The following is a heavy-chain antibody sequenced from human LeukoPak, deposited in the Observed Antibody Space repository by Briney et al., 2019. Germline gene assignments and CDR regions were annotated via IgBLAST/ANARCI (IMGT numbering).Heavy chain of an antibody. V-gene: IGHV3-23*01. D-gene: IGHD1-26*01. CDR3: AKSFSGSYDIAGY. CDR2: ISGSGGST. Sequence: GASLRLSCAASGFTFSSYGMSWVRQAPGKGLEWVSAISGSGGSTYYADSVKGRFTISRDNSKNALYLQMNSLRAEDTAVYYCAKSFSGSYDIAGYWGQGTLVTVSS. CDR1: GFTFSSYG. J-gene: IGHJ4*02.